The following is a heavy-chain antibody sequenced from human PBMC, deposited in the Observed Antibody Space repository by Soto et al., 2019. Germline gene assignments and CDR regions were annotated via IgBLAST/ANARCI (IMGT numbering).Heavy chain of an antibody. CDR1: GFSLSSKGMR. CDR3: ARSPGGFTVATYFFDY. J-gene: IGHJ4*02. V-gene: IGHV2-70*04. CDR2: IDWDDDK. D-gene: IGHD4-17*01. Sequence: SGPTLVNPTPALTLTCTLSGFSLSSKGMRVSWIRQPPGKALEWLARIDWDDDKLYSPSLRTRLTISKDTSKNQVVLTMTNVDPKDTATYYCARSPGGFTVATYFFDYWGQGTLVTVSS.